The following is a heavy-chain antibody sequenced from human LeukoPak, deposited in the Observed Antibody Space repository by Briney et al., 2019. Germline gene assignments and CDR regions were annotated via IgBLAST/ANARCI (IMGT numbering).Heavy chain of an antibody. V-gene: IGHV4-4*07. D-gene: IGHD3-3*01. Sequence: SETLSLTCTVSGGSISSYYWSWIRQPAGKGLEWIGRVYTSGSTNYNPSLKSRVTMSVDTSKNQFSLKLSSVTVADTAVYYCARDRTIFGARGDWFDPWGQGTLVTVSS. J-gene: IGHJ5*02. CDR3: ARDRTIFGARGDWFDP. CDR1: GGSISSYY. CDR2: VYTSGST.